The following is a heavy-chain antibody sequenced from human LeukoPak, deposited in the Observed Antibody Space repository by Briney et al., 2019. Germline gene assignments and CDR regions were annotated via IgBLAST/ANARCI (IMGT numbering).Heavy chain of an antibody. CDR1: GFTLNYAW. CDR2: TVSEIDGGTT. V-gene: IGHV3-15*04. Sequence: GGSLSLSCAASGFTLNYAWMSWVRQVPGKGLEWVEQTVSEIDGGTTGYAARVKGRFTISRDDSKSTLYLQINSLKSEDIAVYYCTADEDWNYARKDVWGQGATVIVSS. CDR3: TADEDWNYARKDV. D-gene: IGHD1-7*01. J-gene: IGHJ6*02.